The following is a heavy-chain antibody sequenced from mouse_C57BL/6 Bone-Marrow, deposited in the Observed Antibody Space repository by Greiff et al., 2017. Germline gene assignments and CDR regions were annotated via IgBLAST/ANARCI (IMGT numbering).Heavy chain of an antibody. CDR3: ARGYGHYFDY. V-gene: IGHV14-2*01. D-gene: IGHD1-1*01. CDR2: IDPEDGET. Sequence: VHVKQSGAELVKPGASVKLSCTASGFNIKDYYMHWVKQRTEQGLEWIGRIDPEDGETKYDPKFKGKATITADTSSTTAYLQLSSLTSEDTAVYYCARGYGHYFDYWGQGTTLTVSS. CDR1: GFNIKDYY. J-gene: IGHJ2*01.